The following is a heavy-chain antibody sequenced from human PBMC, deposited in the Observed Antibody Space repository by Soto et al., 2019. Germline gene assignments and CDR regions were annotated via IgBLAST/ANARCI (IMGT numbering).Heavy chain of an antibody. CDR3: ARGGNRYSNTASGVGGFDF. CDR2: IYYTGTT. CDR1: GVSISSSY. J-gene: IGHJ4*02. V-gene: IGHV4-59*01. D-gene: IGHD5-12*01. Sequence: XETLSLTCTVAGVSISSSYWSWIRQSPGTGLEWIGYIYYTGTTNYNPSLKRRVTISLDTAKNQFSLNVNSLTTADTAVYFCARGGNRYSNTASGVGGFDFWGQGTLVTVSS.